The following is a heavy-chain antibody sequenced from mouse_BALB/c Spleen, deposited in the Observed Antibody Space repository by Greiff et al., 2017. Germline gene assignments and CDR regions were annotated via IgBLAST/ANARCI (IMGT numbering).Heavy chain of an antibody. J-gene: IGHJ3*01. CDR1: GFTFSSYT. D-gene: IGHD2-2*01. CDR3: ARQGNGYDGFAY. V-gene: IGHV5-12-2*01. CDR2: ISNGGGST. Sequence: DVMLVESGGGLVQPGGSLKLSCAASGFTFSSYTMSWVRQTPEKRLEWVAYISNGGGSTYYPDTVKGRFTISRDNAKNTLYLQMSSLKSEDTAMYYCARQGNGYDGFAYWGQGTLVTVSA.